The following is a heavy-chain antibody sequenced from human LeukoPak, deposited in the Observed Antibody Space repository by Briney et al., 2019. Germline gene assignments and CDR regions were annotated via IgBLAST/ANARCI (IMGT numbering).Heavy chain of an antibody. D-gene: IGHD2-2*01. Sequence: GGSLRLSCAVSGFTFSSDWMIWVRQAPGKGLEWVANINPDGSEKNYVDSVRGRFTISRDNAKNSLYLRMNSLRAEDTAVYYCARDSKSVPSSTSCSFFDYWGQGTLVTVSS. CDR3: ARDSKSVPSSTSCSFFDY. CDR2: INPDGSEK. V-gene: IGHV3-7*01. CDR1: GFTFSSDW. J-gene: IGHJ4*02.